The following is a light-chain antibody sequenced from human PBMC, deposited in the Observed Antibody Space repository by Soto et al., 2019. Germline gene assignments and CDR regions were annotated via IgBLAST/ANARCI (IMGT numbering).Light chain of an antibody. CDR2: DVS. CDR3: CSYAGSYTRYV. J-gene: IGLJ1*01. Sequence: ALTQPRSVSGSPGQSVTISCTGTSSDVGGYNYVSWYQQHPGKAPKLMIYDVSKRPSGVPDRFSGSKSGNTASLTISGLQAEDEADYYCCSYAGSYTRYVFGTGTKVTVL. V-gene: IGLV2-11*01. CDR1: SSDVGGYNY.